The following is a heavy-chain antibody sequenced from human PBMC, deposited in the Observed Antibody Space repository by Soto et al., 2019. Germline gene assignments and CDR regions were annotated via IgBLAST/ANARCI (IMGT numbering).Heavy chain of an antibody. J-gene: IGHJ6*02. Sequence: PGGPLRLSCTASGFTFGTHALSCFPLAPGEGPACVSFIRSKVYGGTKEYAASVKGRFTSSRDDSKSIAYRQSNSLNTEDTAVYYCTREQELVTPHYYYDMGGWGPVTTVTVAS. D-gene: IGHD1-26*01. CDR2: IRSKVYGGTK. V-gene: IGHV3-49*03. CDR1: GFTFGTHA. CDR3: TREQELVTPHYYYDMGG.